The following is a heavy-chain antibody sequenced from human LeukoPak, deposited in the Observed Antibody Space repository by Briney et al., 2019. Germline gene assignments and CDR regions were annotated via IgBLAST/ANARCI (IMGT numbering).Heavy chain of an antibody. CDR3: TAGAY. J-gene: IGHJ4*02. Sequence: GGSLRLPCVASEFTLSSAWVSWVRQAPGKGLEWVGRIGIKAAGGTTDYAAPVKDRFTISRDDSKNTLYLQMNSLKTEDTAFYYCTAGAYCGQGTLVTVSS. CDR2: IGIKAAGGTT. V-gene: IGHV3-15*04. CDR1: EFTLSSAW.